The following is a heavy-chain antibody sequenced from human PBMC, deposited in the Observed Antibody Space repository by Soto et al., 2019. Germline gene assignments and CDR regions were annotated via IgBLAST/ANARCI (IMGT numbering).Heavy chain of an antibody. J-gene: IGHJ6*02. Sequence: EVQVVESGGTLVQPGGSLKLSCAASGFDASVNFMTWVRQAPGKGLEWVSSINNAGTTFYADSVKGRFTISRDDSKNTLFLQMNSLRVEDTAMYYCVRGNYYYGMDVWGPGTAVTVSS. CDR1: GFDASVNF. CDR2: INNAGTT. CDR3: VRGNYYYGMDV. V-gene: IGHV3-66*01.